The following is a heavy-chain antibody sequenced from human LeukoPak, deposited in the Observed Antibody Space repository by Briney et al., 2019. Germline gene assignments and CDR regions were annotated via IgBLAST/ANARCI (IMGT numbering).Heavy chain of an antibody. CDR2: IYYSGST. D-gene: IGHD3-22*01. J-gene: IGHJ4*02. V-gene: IGHV4-31*03. CDR3: ASYYDSSGYRDY. Sequence: SETLSLTCTVSGGSISSGGYYWSWIRQHPGKGLEWIGYIYYSGSTYYNPSPKSRVTISVDTSKNQFSLKLSSVTAADTAVYYCASYYDSSGYRDYWGQGTLVTVSS. CDR1: GGSISSGGYY.